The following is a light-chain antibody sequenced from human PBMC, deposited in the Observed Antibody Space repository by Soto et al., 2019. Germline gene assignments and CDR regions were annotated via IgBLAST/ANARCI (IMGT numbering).Light chain of an antibody. CDR3: QFYDSSLSGWV. J-gene: IGLJ3*02. V-gene: IGLV1-40*01. CDR1: SSNIGAGYD. CDR2: GNS. Sequence: QSVLTQPPSVSGAPGQRVTISCTGSSSNIGAGYDVHWYQQLPGTAPKLLIYGNSNRPSGVPDRFSGSKSGTSASLAITGPRAEHEADYYCQFYDSSLSGWVFGGGTKLTVL.